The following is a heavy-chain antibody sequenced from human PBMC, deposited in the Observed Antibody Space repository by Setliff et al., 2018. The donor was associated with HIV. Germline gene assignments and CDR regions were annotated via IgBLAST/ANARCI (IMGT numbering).Heavy chain of an antibody. J-gene: IGHJ6*03. CDR2: INPYSGDT. CDR1: GYTFTGYY. Sequence: ASVKVSCKASGYTFTGYYMHWVRQAPGQGLEWMGRINPYSGDTNYAQKFQGRVTMTRDTSITTAYMELSRLTSDDTAVYYCARGSTAVNYYYNHMDVWGNGTTVTVSS. CDR3: ARGSTAVNYYYNHMDV. V-gene: IGHV1-2*06. D-gene: IGHD2-2*01.